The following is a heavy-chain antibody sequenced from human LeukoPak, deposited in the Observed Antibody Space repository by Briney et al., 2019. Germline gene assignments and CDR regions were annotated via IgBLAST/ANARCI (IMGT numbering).Heavy chain of an antibody. CDR1: GGSISSSSYY. CDR2: IYYSGST. J-gene: IGHJ5*02. Sequence: SETLSLTCTVSGGSISSSSYYWGWIRQPPGKGLEWIGSIYYSGSTYYNPSLKSRVTISVDTSKNQFSLKLSSVTAADTAVYYCARDREVLWFGEGNWFDPWGQGTLVTVSS. V-gene: IGHV4-39*02. CDR3: ARDREVLWFGEGNWFDP. D-gene: IGHD3-10*01.